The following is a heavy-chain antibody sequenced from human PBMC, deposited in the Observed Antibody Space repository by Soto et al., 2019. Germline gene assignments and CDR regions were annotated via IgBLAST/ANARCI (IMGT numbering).Heavy chain of an antibody. CDR2: IYYSGST. V-gene: IGHV4-30-4*01. CDR1: GGSISSGDYY. Sequence: SETLSLTCTVSGGSISSGDYYWSWIRQPPGKGLEWIGYIYYSGSTYYNPSLKSRVTISVDTSKNQFSLKLSSVTAADTAVYYCARVRVDYYDSSGYYLFDYWGQGTLVTVSS. CDR3: ARVRVDYYDSSGYYLFDY. D-gene: IGHD3-22*01. J-gene: IGHJ4*02.